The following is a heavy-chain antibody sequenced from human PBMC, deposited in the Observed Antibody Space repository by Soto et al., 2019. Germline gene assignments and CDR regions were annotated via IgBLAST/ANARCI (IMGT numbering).Heavy chain of an antibody. CDR2: IIPMFGTA. Sequence: QVQLVQSGAEVKKPESSVKVSCKAPGGTFSTYAISWVRQAPGQGLEWMGGIIPMFGTANYAQRFQDRVTITADESTNKVYMELSSLRSEDTAVYFCASGIQRWLRRINNGYSVWGQGTLVTVSS. J-gene: IGHJ4*02. D-gene: IGHD5-12*01. CDR1: GGTFSTYA. V-gene: IGHV1-69*12. CDR3: ASGIQRWLRRINNGYSV.